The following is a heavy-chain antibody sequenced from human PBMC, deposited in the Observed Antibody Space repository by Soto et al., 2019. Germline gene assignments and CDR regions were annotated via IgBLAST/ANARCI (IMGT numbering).Heavy chain of an antibody. Sequence: SETLSLTCTVSGGSISSSSYYWGWIRQPPGKGLEWIGSIYYSGSTYYNPSLKSRVTISVDTSKNQFSLKLGSVTAADTAVYYCARPLGYCSGGSCHNWFDPWGQGTLVTVSS. CDR3: ARPLGYCSGGSCHNWFDP. V-gene: IGHV4-39*01. D-gene: IGHD2-15*01. CDR2: IYYSGST. CDR1: GGSISSSSYY. J-gene: IGHJ5*02.